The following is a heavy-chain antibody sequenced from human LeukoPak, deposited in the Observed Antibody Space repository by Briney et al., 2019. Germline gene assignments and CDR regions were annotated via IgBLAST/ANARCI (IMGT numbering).Heavy chain of an antibody. CDR2: IYYSGST. CDR1: GGSISSYY. CDR3: ARVGRYSSSWPTFDY. Sequence: PSETLSLTCTVSGGSISSYYWSWIRQPPGKGLEWIGYIYYSGSTNYSPSLKSRVTISVDTSKNQFSLKLSSVTAADTAVYYCARVGRYSSSWPTFDYWGQGTLVTVSS. D-gene: IGHD6-13*01. V-gene: IGHV4-59*12. J-gene: IGHJ4*02.